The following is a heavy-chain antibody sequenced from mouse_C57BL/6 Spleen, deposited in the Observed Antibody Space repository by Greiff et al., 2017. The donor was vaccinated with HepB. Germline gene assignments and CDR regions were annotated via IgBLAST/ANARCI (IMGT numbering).Heavy chain of an antibody. CDR3: ARDYGSSYEYWYFDV. CDR1: GYTFTSYW. CDR2: IDPSDSET. V-gene: IGHV1-52*01. D-gene: IGHD1-1*01. Sequence: QVQLQQPGAELVRPGSSVKLSCKASGYTFTSYWMHWVKQRPIQGLEWIGNIDPSDSETHYNQKFKDKATLTVDKSSSTAYMQLSSLTSEESAVYYCARDYGSSYEYWYFDVWGTGTTVTVSS. J-gene: IGHJ1*03.